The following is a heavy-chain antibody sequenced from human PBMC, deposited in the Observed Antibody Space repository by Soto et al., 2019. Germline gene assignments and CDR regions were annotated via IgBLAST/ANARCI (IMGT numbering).Heavy chain of an antibody. CDR1: GFTFSSYA. CDR2: ISGSGGST. J-gene: IGHJ4*02. Sequence: GGSLRLSCAASGFTFSSYAMSWVRQAPGKGLEWVSAISGSGGSTYYADSVKGRFTISRDNSKNTLYLQMNSLRAEDTAVYYCAKDQKSQQQLVPDYYFDYWGQGTLVTVS. V-gene: IGHV3-23*01. D-gene: IGHD6-13*01. CDR3: AKDQKSQQQLVPDYYFDY.